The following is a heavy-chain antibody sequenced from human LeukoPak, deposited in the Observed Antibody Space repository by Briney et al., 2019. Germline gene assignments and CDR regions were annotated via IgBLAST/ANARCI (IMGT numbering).Heavy chain of an antibody. J-gene: IGHJ6*03. D-gene: IGHD1-14*01. Sequence: SETLSLTCAVYGGSFSGYYWSWIRQPPGKGLEWIGEIKHSGSTNCNPSLKSRLTISVDTSKIQFSLKLSSVTAADTAVYYCARGRNYYYYYYMDVWGKGTTVTVSS. CDR1: GGSFSGYY. CDR3: ARGRNYYYYYYMDV. V-gene: IGHV4-34*01. CDR2: IKHSGST.